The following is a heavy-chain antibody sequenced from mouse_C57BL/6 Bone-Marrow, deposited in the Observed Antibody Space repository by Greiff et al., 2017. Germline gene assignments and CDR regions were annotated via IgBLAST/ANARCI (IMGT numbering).Heavy chain of an antibody. Sequence: QVQLQQSGAELARPGASVKLSCKASGYTFTDYYINWVKQRTGQGLAWIGEIYPGSGNTYYNEKFKGKATLTVDKSSSTAYMLLSSLTSEDSAVYFCARESEGFAYWGQGTLVTVSA. J-gene: IGHJ3*01. CDR1: GYTFTDYY. CDR2: IYPGSGNT. V-gene: IGHV1-75*01. CDR3: ARESEGFAY.